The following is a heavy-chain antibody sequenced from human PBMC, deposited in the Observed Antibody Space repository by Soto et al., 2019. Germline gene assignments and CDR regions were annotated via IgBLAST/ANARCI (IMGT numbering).Heavy chain of an antibody. D-gene: IGHD2-15*01. CDR3: ARDYSYQRAMDV. CDR1: GFTFSNFA. V-gene: IGHV3-30-3*01. CDR2: ISYDGSHK. J-gene: IGHJ6*02. Sequence: GGSLRLSCAASGFTFSNFAMYWVRQVPGKGLEWVTVISYDGSHKYYADSVKGRFTISRDNSKNTLYLQMNNLRAEDSAVYFCARDYSYQRAMDVWGQGTTVTVSS.